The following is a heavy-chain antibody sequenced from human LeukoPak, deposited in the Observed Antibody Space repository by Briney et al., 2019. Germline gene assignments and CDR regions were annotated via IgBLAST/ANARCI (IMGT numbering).Heavy chain of an antibody. CDR1: GGSVSNYY. CDR2: IYYTET. D-gene: IGHD6-13*01. CDR3: ARSRAAAGTWWFDP. V-gene: IGHV4-59*02. J-gene: IGHJ5*02. Sequence: PSETLSLTCTVSGGSVSNYYWSWIRQSPGKGLEWIGYIYYTETSYNPSLKSRVTISADTSKNQFSLKLSSVTAADTAVYYCARSRAAAGTWWFDPWGQGTLVTVSS.